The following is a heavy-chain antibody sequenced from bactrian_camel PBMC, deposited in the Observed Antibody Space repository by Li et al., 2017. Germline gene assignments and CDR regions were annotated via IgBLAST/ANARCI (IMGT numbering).Heavy chain of an antibody. Sequence: VQLVESGGGSVQAGGSLTLSCAATGYTGRPYCMGWFRQAPGKEREGVTAIDRDGGTIYADSVKGRFVISKDNAKNTLYLQLNSLKTEDTAMYYCAKASYTWLIWYNYAMDYWGKGTQVTVS. D-gene: IGHD2*01. CDR1: GYTGRPYC. V-gene: IGHV3S26*01. J-gene: IGHJ7*01. CDR2: IDRDGGT.